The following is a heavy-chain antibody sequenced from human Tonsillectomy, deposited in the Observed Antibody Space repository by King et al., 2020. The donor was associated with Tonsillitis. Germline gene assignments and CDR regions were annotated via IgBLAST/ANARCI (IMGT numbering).Heavy chain of an antibody. CDR1: RFTFSNYA. D-gene: IGHD3-3*01. V-gene: IGHV3-30-3*01. CDR3: ARRRIITIISAAAFDI. Sequence: VQLVESGGGVVQPGRSLRLSCAASRFTFSNYAMNWVRQAPGKGLEWVAGISYDGSNKYYADSVKGRFTISRDNSKNTLYLQMNSLRADDTAVYYCARRRIITIISAAAFDIWGQGTMVTVSS. J-gene: IGHJ3*02. CDR2: ISYDGSNK.